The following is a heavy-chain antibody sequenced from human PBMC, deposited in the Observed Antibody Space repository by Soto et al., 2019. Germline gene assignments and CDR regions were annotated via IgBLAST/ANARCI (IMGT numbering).Heavy chain of an antibody. Sequence: ASVKVSCKASGGTLSSYTISWVRQAPGQGLEWMGRIIPILGIANYAQKFQGRVTITADKSTGTAYMELSSLRSEDTAVYYCARAPQYYYGSGSRASRSNWFDPWGQGTLVTVSS. V-gene: IGHV1-69*02. J-gene: IGHJ5*02. CDR2: IIPILGIA. CDR3: ARAPQYYYGSGSRASRSNWFDP. D-gene: IGHD3-10*01. CDR1: GGTLSSYT.